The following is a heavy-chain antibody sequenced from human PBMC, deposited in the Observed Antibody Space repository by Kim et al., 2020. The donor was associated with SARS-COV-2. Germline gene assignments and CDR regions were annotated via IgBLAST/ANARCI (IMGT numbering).Heavy chain of an antibody. Sequence: YYADSVKGRFTISRDNSKNTLYLQMNSLRAEDTAVYYCAKAVVVAATPDYWGQGTLVTVSS. V-gene: IGHV3-23*01. D-gene: IGHD2-15*01. J-gene: IGHJ4*02. CDR3: AKAVVVAATPDY.